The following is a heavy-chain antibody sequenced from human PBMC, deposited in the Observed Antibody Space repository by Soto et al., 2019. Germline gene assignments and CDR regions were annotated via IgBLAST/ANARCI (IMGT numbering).Heavy chain of an antibody. CDR3: ARGVRLILGY. J-gene: IGHJ4*02. CDR1: GGSVSSGSYY. Sequence: QVQLQESGPGLVKPSETLSLTCTVSGGSVSSGSYYWYWIRQPPGKGLEWIAYISYSGSSSYNSSLKSRVTISVDTSKNQLALILSSVTAADTAVYYCARGVRLILGYWGEGTLVTVSS. V-gene: IGHV4-61*01. CDR2: ISYSGSS. D-gene: IGHD3-16*01.